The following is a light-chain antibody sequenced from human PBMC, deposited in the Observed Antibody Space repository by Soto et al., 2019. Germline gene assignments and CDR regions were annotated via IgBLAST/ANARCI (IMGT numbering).Light chain of an antibody. J-gene: IGKJ1*01. Sequence: DIQMTQSPSTLSGSVGDRVTISCRASQTISSWLAWYQQKPGKAPNLLIYKASSLEGGVPSRFSGSGSGTEFTLTISSLQPDDFATYYCQQYNSYWTFGQGTKVDIK. CDR3: QQYNSYWT. CDR2: KAS. V-gene: IGKV1-5*03. CDR1: QTISSW.